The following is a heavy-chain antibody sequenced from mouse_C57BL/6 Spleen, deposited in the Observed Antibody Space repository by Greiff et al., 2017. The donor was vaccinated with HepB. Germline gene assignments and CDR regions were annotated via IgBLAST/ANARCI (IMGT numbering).Heavy chain of an antibody. V-gene: IGHV1-82*01. CDR2: IYPGDGDT. Sequence: VQLQQSGPELVKPGASVKISCKASGYAFSSSWMNWVKQRPGKGLEWIGRIYPGDGDTNYNGKFKGKATLTADKSSSTAYMQLSSLTSEDSAVYFCASVTTGYAMDYWGQGTTVTVSS. D-gene: IGHD1-1*01. CDR3: ASVTTGYAMDY. CDR1: GYAFSSSW. J-gene: IGHJ4*01.